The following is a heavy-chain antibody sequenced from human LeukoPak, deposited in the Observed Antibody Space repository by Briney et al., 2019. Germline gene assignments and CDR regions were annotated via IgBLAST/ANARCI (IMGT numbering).Heavy chain of an antibody. CDR1: GFTFSSYG. Sequence: GGSLRLSCAASGFTFSSYGMHWVRQAPGKGLEWVAVICISSSYKNYAYSVKGRVTISRDNSKNTLYLQMNSLRAEDTAVYYCARDRITMVRGVIDLLQPWGQGTLVTVSS. CDR3: ARDRITMVRGVIDLLQP. D-gene: IGHD3-10*01. J-gene: IGHJ4*02. V-gene: IGHV3-33*01. CDR2: ICISSSYK.